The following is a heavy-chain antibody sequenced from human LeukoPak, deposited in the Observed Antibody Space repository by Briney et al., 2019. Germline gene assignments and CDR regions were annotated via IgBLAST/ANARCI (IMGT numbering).Heavy chain of an antibody. CDR3: AKVSGATLYTGTDAFDI. CDR2: ISWNSGSI. CDR1: GFTFDDYA. Sequence: GGSLRLSCAASGFTFDDYAMHWVRQAPGEGLEWVSGISWNSGSIGYADSVKGRFTISRDNAKNSLYLQMNSLRAEDTALYYCAKVSGATLYTGTDAFDIWGQGTMVTVSS. J-gene: IGHJ3*02. D-gene: IGHD3-3*01. V-gene: IGHV3-9*01.